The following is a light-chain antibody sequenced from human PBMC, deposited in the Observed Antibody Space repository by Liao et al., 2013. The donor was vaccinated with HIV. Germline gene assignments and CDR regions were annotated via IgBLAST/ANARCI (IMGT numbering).Light chain of an antibody. J-gene: IGLJ2*01. CDR1: DWVDKR. CDR2: DHS. CDR3: QAWDSRADVV. V-gene: IGLV3-1*01. Sequence: SYELTQPPSVSVSPGQTANITCSGGDWVDKRASWYQQRPGQSPVLIIYDHSKRPSGIPERFSGSTSGSTATLTISGTQALDEADYFCQAWDSRADVVFGGGTRLTVL.